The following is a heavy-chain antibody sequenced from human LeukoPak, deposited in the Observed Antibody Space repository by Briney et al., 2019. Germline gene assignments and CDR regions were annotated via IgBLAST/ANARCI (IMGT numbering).Heavy chain of an antibody. Sequence: GGSLRLSCAASGFTFSSFSMNWVRQAPGKGLEWVSYISSSGSTIYYADSVKGRFTISRDNANNSLYLQMNSLRDEDTAVYYCARDSGYDYFYFDCWGQGTLVTVSS. CDR2: ISSSGSTI. V-gene: IGHV3-48*02. CDR1: GFTFSSFS. D-gene: IGHD5-12*01. CDR3: ARDSGYDYFYFDC. J-gene: IGHJ4*02.